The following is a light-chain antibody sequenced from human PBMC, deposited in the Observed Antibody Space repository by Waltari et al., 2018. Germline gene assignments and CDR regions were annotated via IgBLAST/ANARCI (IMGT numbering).Light chain of an antibody. J-gene: IGKJ2*01. CDR1: QSVSSSY. CDR2: GAS. V-gene: IGKV3-20*01. Sequence: EIVLTQSPGTLSVSPVEIATLSCSVSQSVSSSYLAWYQQKPGQPPRLIIYGASSRATGIPDRFSGSGSGTDFTLTINRLGPEDFAVYYCQQYATSPYTFGQGTKLEIK. CDR3: QQYATSPYT.